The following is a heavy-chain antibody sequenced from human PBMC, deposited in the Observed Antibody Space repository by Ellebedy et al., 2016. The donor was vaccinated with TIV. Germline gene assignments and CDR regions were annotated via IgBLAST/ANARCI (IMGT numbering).Heavy chain of an antibody. CDR2: ISYDGSNK. Sequence: GGSLRLXXAASGFTFSGSAMHWVRQAPGKGLEWVAVISYDGSNKYYADSVKGRFTISRDNSKNTLYLQMNRLRAEDTGVYYCASGGDVWGSYRFPPDIWGQGTMVTVSS. CDR3: ASGGDVWGSYRFPPDI. V-gene: IGHV3-30*04. J-gene: IGHJ3*02. D-gene: IGHD3-16*02. CDR1: GFTFSGSA.